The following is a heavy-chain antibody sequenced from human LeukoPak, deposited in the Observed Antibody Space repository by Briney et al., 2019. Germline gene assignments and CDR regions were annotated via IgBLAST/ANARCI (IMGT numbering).Heavy chain of an antibody. Sequence: ASVKVSCKASGYTFTSCYMHWVRQAPGQGLEWMGIINPSGGSTSYAREFQGRVTMTRDTSTSTVYMELSSLRSEDTAVYYCARDRDTAMVLWGQGTLVTVSS. CDR2: INPSGGST. CDR3: ARDRDTAMVL. V-gene: IGHV1-46*01. CDR1: GYTFTSCY. D-gene: IGHD5-18*01. J-gene: IGHJ4*02.